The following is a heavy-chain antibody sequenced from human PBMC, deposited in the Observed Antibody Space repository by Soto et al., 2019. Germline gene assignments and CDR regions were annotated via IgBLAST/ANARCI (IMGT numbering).Heavy chain of an antibody. CDR3: TRDWEITVSTWSFGGF. D-gene: IGHD3-10*01. CDR2: IIPFHGVT. CDR1: GGTFSPYT. Sequence: QAQLVQSGAEVKKPGSSVKVSCKASGGTFSPYTINWVRQAPGQGLEWMGRIIPFHGVTNYAQKFQARVTITADKSTSTAYMELIGLRFEDTAMYYCTRDWEITVSTWSFGGFWGRGTLVTVSS. V-gene: IGHV1-69*08. J-gene: IGHJ4*02.